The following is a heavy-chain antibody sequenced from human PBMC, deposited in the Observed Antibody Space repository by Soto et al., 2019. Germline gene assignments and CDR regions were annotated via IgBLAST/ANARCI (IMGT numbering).Heavy chain of an antibody. CDR2: ISYDGNYI. J-gene: IGHJ6*02. Sequence: GGSLRLSCEASGFAFSSYAMHWVRQAPGKGLEWVGVISYDGNYIYYADSVKGRFTISRDNSKNTLYVQVNSLRPEDTAVYYCAKGILSATIGPYAMDVWGQGTTVNVSS. D-gene: IGHD3-16*01. V-gene: IGHV3-30*18. CDR3: AKGILSATIGPYAMDV. CDR1: GFAFSSYA.